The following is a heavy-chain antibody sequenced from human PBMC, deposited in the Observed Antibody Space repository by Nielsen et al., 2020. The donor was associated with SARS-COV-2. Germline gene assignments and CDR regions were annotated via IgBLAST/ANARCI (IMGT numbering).Heavy chain of an antibody. D-gene: IGHD1-26*01. CDR3: ARDHVVGATTHFDY. V-gene: IGHV3-15*01. Sequence: VRQAPGKGLEWVGRIKSKTDGGTTGYAAPVKGRFTISRDDSKNTLYLQMNSLRAEDTAVYYCARDHVVGATTHFDYWGQGTLVTVSS. J-gene: IGHJ4*02. CDR2: IKSKTDGGTT.